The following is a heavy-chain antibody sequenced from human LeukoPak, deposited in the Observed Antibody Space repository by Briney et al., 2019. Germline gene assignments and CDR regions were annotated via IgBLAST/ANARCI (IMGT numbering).Heavy chain of an antibody. CDR3: AKAPDLTYYFDY. D-gene: IGHD4/OR15-4a*01. V-gene: IGHV3-30*02. J-gene: IGHJ4*02. CDR1: GFTFSSYS. CDR2: IRYDGSNK. Sequence: GGSLRLSCAASGFTFSSYSMNWVRQAPGKGLEWVAFIRYDGSNKYYADSVKGRFTISRDNSKNTLYLQMNSLRAEDTAVYYCAKAPDLTYYFDYWGQGTLVTVSS.